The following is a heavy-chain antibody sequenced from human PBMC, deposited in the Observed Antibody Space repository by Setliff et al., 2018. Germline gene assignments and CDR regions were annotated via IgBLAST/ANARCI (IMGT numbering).Heavy chain of an antibody. Sequence: SETLSLTCTVSGGSISSYYWSWIRQPPGKGLEWIGYIYYSGSTNYNHSLKSRVTISVDTSKNQFSLKLSSVTAADTAVYYCARAANMITFGGVIVMGDYYYYYGMDVWGQGTTVTVSS. J-gene: IGHJ6*02. CDR2: IYYSGST. CDR3: ARAANMITFGGVIVMGDYYYYYGMDV. CDR1: GGSISSYY. V-gene: IGHV4-59*08. D-gene: IGHD3-16*02.